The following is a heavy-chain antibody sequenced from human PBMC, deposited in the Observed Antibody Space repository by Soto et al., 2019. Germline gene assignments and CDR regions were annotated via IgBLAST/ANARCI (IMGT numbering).Heavy chain of an antibody. V-gene: IGHV3-30*18. J-gene: IGHJ6*02. CDR1: GFTFSSYG. D-gene: IGHD3-10*01. CDR3: AKDLGYYYGSGSYYNGAYYYYGMDV. Sequence: GGSLRLSCAASGFTFSSYGMHWVRQAPGKGLEWVAVISYDGSNKYYADSVKGRFTISRDNSKNTLYLQMNSLRAEDTAVYYCAKDLGYYYGSGSYYNGAYYYYGMDVWGQGTTATVSS. CDR2: ISYDGSNK.